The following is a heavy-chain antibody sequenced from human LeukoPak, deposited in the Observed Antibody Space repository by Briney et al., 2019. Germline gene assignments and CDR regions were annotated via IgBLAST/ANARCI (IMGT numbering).Heavy chain of an antibody. D-gene: IGHD2-21*02. J-gene: IGHJ6*02. CDR1: GFTFSSYW. CDR3: ARDRCGGDCYPSYYYYGMDV. CDR2: IKQDGSEK. V-gene: IGHV3-7*01. Sequence: PGRSLRLSCAASGFTFSSYWMSWVRQAPGKGLEWVANIKQDGSEKYYVDSVKGRFTISRDNAKNSLYLQMNSLRAEDTAVYYCARDRCGGDCYPSYYYYGMDVWGQGTTVTVSS.